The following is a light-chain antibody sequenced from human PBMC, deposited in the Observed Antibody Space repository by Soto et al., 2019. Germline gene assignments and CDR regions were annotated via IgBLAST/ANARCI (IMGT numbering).Light chain of an antibody. V-gene: IGKV1-27*01. CDR2: GAT. Sequence: DIQMTQSPSSLSASVGDRVTSTCRASQGISEYLAWYQQKPGKAPNLLIFGATTLQSGVPSRFSGSGSETDFTLTISILQPEDVGTYYCQKYNSAPWTFGQGTRVEIQ. J-gene: IGKJ1*01. CDR1: QGISEY. CDR3: QKYNSAPWT.